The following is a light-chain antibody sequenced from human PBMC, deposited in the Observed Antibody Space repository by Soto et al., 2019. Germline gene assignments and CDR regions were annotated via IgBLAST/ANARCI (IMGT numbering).Light chain of an antibody. J-gene: IGKJ5*01. V-gene: IGKV1-39*01. CDR1: QSIITY. CDR3: QQSYTTPN. Sequence: DIQMTQSPSSLSASVGDRVTITCRASQSIITYLNWYQQKPGKAPKLLNYAASSLQSGVPSRFSGSGSGTDFTLTINSLQPEDFATYYCQQSYTTPNFGQGTRLEI. CDR2: AAS.